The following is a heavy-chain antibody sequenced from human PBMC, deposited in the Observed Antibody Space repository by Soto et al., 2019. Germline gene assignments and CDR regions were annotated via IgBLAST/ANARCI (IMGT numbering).Heavy chain of an antibody. CDR2: IDNSGGT. V-gene: IGHV4-59*08. CDR1: SVSSSNYK. D-gene: IGHD3-10*01. CDR3: VRQGFGTLHGLVDV. Sequence: QVQLQESGPGLVKPSETLSLTCSVSSVSSSNYKWSWIRQTPGKGLEWIGYIDNSGGTSYNPSLRSRVTMSVGTSPKQFSLRLTSVTAADTAVYYCVRQGFGTLHGLVDVWGQGTTVTVSS. J-gene: IGHJ6*02.